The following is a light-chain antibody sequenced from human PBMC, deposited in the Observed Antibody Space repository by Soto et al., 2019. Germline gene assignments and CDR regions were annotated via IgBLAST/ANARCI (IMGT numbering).Light chain of an antibody. CDR1: QSVSSSY. Sequence: EIVLTQSPGTLSLSPGARATLSCRASQSVSSSYLAWYQQKPGQAPRLLIYGASSRATGIPDRFSGSGSGTDFTLTISRLEPEDVAVAYCQQYGSSPFTFGPGTKVDIK. CDR2: GAS. CDR3: QQYGSSPFT. V-gene: IGKV3-20*01. J-gene: IGKJ3*01.